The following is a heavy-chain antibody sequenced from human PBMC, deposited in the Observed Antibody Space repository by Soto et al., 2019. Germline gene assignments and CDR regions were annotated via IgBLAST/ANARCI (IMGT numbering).Heavy chain of an antibody. D-gene: IGHD2-2*01. J-gene: IGHJ6*03. CDR1: GFTFSDYY. V-gene: IGHV3-11*01. Sequence: GGSLRLSCAASGFTFSDYYMSWIRQAPGKGLEWVSYISSSGSTIYYADSVKGRFTISRDNAKNSLYLQMNSLRAEDTAVYYCARDKTAVVPAAYGRYYYMDVWGKGTTVTVCS. CDR2: ISSSGSTI. CDR3: ARDKTAVVPAAYGRYYYMDV.